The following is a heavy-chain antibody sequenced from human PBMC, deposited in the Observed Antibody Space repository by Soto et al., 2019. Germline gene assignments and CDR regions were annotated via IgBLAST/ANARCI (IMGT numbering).Heavy chain of an antibody. D-gene: IGHD2-2*01. V-gene: IGHV4-39*03. CDR1: GGCLCSSSYY. CDR2: LYYTGTT. CDR3: LACWRRSSCYDWFEP. Sequence: YETLSLTCSLSGGCLCSSSYYFSWISQPPGKRLEWIGSLYYTGTTYYYSSLKSRLTIAPDKCLNQFSPSLNSITAADTAAYYWLACWRRSSCYDWFEPRRQG. J-gene: IGHJ5*02.